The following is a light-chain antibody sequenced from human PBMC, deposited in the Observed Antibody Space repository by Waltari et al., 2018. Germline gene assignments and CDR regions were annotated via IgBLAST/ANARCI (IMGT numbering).Light chain of an antibody. J-gene: IGKJ1*01. CDR3: EHYLRLPVT. V-gene: IGKV3-20*01. Sequence: VLTHTPGTPSLSPGESATLPCRTSQSVTRALAWYQQKPGQAPRLLIYGASNRATGIPDRFSGSGSGTDFSLTISSLEPEDFAVYYCEHYLRLPVTFGQGTKVEVK. CDR2: GAS. CDR1: QSVTRA.